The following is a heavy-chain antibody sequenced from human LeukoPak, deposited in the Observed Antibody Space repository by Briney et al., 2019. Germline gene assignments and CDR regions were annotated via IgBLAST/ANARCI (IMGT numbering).Heavy chain of an antibody. J-gene: IGHJ4*02. Sequence: PGGSLRLSCAASGFTVSSNYMNWVRQAPGKGLEWVSGISPGGPTYYADSVKGRFTISRDDSKNTLYLQMKNLRAEDTAVYYCAKDGAWLRFDDWGQGILVSVSS. D-gene: IGHD5-12*01. CDR2: ISPGGPT. CDR3: AKDGAWLRFDD. V-gene: IGHV3-53*01. CDR1: GFTVSSNY.